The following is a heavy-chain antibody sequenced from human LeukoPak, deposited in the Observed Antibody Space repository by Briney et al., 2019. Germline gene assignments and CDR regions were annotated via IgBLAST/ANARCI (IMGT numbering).Heavy chain of an antibody. D-gene: IGHD3-22*01. CDR3: ARYYDSSGYLRGWFDP. J-gene: IGHJ5*02. CDR1: GGSISSYY. Sequence: SETLSLTCTVSGGSISSYYWSWIRQPPGKGLEWIGYTYYSGSTNYNPSLKSRVTISVDTSKNQFSLKLSSVTAADTAVYYCARYYDSSGYLRGWFDPWGQGTLVTVSS. CDR2: TYYSGST. V-gene: IGHV4-59*01.